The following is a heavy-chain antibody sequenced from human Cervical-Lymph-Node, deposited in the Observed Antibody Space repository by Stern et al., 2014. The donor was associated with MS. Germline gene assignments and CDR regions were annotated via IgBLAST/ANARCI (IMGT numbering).Heavy chain of an antibody. Sequence: QVQLGQWGAGLLQPSETLSLTCAVYGGSFSGYFWSWIRQPPGMGLQWIGEINQSGTINYNPSLKGRVTVSVDTSKNQFSLKLSSVTAADTAVYYCARTTVVVIRRGPIDYWGQGALVTVSS. CDR1: GGSFSGYF. V-gene: IGHV4-34*01. J-gene: IGHJ4*02. D-gene: IGHD3-22*01. CDR3: ARTTVVVIRRGPIDY. CDR2: INQSGTI.